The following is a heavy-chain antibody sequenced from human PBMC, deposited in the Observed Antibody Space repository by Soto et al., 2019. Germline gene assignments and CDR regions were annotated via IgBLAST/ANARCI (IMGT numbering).Heavy chain of an antibody. D-gene: IGHD5-12*01. CDR1: GFIFNNYW. Sequence: EVQLVESGGGLVQPGGSLRLSCAASGFIFNNYWMSWVRQAPGKGLEWVANIKPDGSEKNYVDSVKGRFTSSRDNAKTAVDLQTNSLSLEDTAVYYCGRVAIWGQGTLVTFSS. J-gene: IGHJ4*02. CDR3: GRVAI. CDR2: IKPDGSEK. V-gene: IGHV3-7*04.